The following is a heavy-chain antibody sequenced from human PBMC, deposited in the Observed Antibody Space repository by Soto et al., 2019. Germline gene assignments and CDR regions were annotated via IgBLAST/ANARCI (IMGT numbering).Heavy chain of an antibody. D-gene: IGHD3-16*01. V-gene: IGHV3-48*02. CDR2: ISSRSYTI. CDR1: GFSFSTYS. CDR3: GIGGSISDTGMDA. Sequence: EVQLVESGGGLVQPGGSLRLSCAASGFSFSTYSMNWVRQAPGKGLEWVSYISSRSYTIYYVDSVKGRFTISRDNAKNPLYLQRNRLRDEDTAVYVCGIGGSISDTGMDAWGQGTTVTVSS. J-gene: IGHJ6*02.